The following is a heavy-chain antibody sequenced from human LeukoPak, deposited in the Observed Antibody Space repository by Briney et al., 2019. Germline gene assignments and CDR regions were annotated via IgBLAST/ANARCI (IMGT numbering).Heavy chain of an antibody. Sequence: GGSLRLSCAASGFTFSSYAMSWARQAPGKGPQWVSAISGSGGITYYADSVKGRFAISRDNSKNTLYLQMNSLRAEDTAVYYCAKGGYCSGGTCYPMDVWGQGTTVTVSS. CDR3: AKGGYCSGGTCYPMDV. D-gene: IGHD2-15*01. CDR1: GFTFSSYA. V-gene: IGHV3-23*01. CDR2: ISGSGGIT. J-gene: IGHJ6*02.